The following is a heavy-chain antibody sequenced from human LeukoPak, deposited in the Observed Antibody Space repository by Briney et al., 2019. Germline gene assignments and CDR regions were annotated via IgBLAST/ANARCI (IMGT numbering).Heavy chain of an antibody. J-gene: IGHJ6*02. CDR2: INPNSGGT. V-gene: IGHV1-2*06. CDR1: GYTFTGYY. D-gene: IGHD1-7*01. CDR3: ARDNWNYVPYYYYGMDV. Sequence: ASVKVSCKASGYTFTGYYMHWVRQAPGQGLEWMGRINPNSGGTNYAQKFQGRVTMTRDTSISTAYMELSRLRSDDTAVYYCARDNWNYVPYYYYGMDVWGQGTTVTVSS.